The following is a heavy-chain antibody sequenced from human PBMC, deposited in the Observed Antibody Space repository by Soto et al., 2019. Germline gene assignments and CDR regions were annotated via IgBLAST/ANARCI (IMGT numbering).Heavy chain of an antibody. V-gene: IGHV4-39*01. D-gene: IGHD1-26*01. Sequence: SETLSLTCTVSGGSISSSSYYWGWIRQPPGKGLEWIGSIYYSGSTYYNPSLKSRVTISVDTSKNQFSLKLSSVTAADTAVYYCARGLFSENYYSGGWYYFDSWGQGTQVTVSS. J-gene: IGHJ4*02. CDR1: GGSISSSSYY. CDR2: IYYSGST. CDR3: ARGLFSENYYSGGWYYFDS.